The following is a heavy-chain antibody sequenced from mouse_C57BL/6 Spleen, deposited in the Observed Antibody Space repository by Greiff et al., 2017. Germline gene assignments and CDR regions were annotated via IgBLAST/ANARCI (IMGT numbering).Heavy chain of an antibody. CDR2: ISSGSSTI. CDR3: ARESNYFDY. V-gene: IGHV5-17*01. D-gene: IGHD1-3*01. CDR1: GFTFSDYG. Sequence: EVMLVESGGGLMKPGGSLKLSCAASGFTFSDYGMHWVRQAPEKGLEWVAYISSGSSTIYYADTVKGRFTISRDNAKNTLFLQMTSLRSEDTAMYYCARESNYFDYWGQGTTLTVAS. J-gene: IGHJ2*01.